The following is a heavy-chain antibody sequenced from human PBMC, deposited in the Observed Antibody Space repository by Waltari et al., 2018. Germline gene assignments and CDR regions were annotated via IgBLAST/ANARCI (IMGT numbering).Heavy chain of an antibody. CDR2: INPDGNTI. D-gene: IGHD2-15*01. Sequence: EVQVVESGGGLVQPGGSLRTSCADSRFPGSSYWMPWVRQAPGKGLVWVSRINPDGNTINYADSVRGRFTISRDSARNTLYLQMNSLRADDTAVYYCVRDFGGNLDSWGQGTLVTVSS. V-gene: IGHV3-74*01. CDR3: VRDFGGNLDS. CDR1: RFPGSSYW. J-gene: IGHJ4*02.